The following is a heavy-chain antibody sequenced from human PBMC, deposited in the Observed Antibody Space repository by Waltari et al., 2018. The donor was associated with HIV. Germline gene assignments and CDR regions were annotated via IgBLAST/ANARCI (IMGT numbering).Heavy chain of an antibody. CDR1: GFTLSSYA. CDR2: IWYDGSKK. V-gene: IGHV3-33*08. CDR3: ARKYSSSWGAPFDY. D-gene: IGHD6-13*01. Sequence: QVQLVESGGGVVPPGRSLILSCASSGFTLSSYAKHWVRQAPGKGLEWVTVIWYDGSKKYYADSVKGRFTISRDNSKNTLYLQMNSLRIEDTAVYYCARKYSSSWGAPFDYWGQGTLVTVSS. J-gene: IGHJ4*02.